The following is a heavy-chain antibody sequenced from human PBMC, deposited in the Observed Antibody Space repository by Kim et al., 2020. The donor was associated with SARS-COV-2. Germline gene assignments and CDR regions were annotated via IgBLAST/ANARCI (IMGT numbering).Heavy chain of an antibody. V-gene: IGHV3-23*01. CDR1: GFTFSNNG. CDR2: ILAGGSGT. J-gene: IGHJ4*02. D-gene: IGHD3-10*01. Sequence: GGSLRLSCAASGFTFSNNGMSWVRQPPGKGLEWVSDILAGGSGTYYADSVKGRFTISRDNSKNTVYPQMSSLIVDDTAVYYCTGHGSGSSWGQGTLVTVSS. CDR3: TGHGSGSS.